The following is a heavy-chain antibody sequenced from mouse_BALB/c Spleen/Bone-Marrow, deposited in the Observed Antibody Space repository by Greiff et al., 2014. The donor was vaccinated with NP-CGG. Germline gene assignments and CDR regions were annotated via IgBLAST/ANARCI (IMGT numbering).Heavy chain of an antibody. Sequence: VQLKESGADLVKPGASVKLSCTASGFNIKDTYIHWVKQRPEQGLEWIGRVDPANGNTKYAPKFQGKATITADTSSNTAYLRLSSLTSEDTVVYYCARRFGNSPRDSAMVNWGRGTSVTVSS. J-gene: IGHJ4*01. CDR3: ARRFGNSPRDSAMVN. CDR1: GFNIKDTY. D-gene: IGHD2-1*01. V-gene: IGHV14-3*02. CDR2: VDPANGNT.